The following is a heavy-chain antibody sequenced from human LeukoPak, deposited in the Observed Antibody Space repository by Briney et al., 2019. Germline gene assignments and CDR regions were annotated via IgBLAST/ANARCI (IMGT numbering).Heavy chain of an antibody. Sequence: SETLSLTYTVSGGSISSGGYYWSWIRQHPGKGLEWIGYIYYSGNTYYNPSLKSRVTISVDTSKNQFSLKLSSVTAADTAVYYCAKGDPESDFWSGYYRDWGQGTLVTVSS. CDR3: AKGDPESDFWSGYYRD. V-gene: IGHV4-31*03. CDR1: GGSISSGGYY. CDR2: IYYSGNT. J-gene: IGHJ4*02. D-gene: IGHD3-3*01.